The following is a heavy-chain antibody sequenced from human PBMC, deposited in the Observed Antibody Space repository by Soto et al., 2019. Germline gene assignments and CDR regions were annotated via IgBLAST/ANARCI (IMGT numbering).Heavy chain of an antibody. CDR2: VSARGDST. CDR3: AKRTLTAPVPFDY. J-gene: IGHJ4*02. V-gene: IGHV3-23*01. Sequence: EVQVLESGGGLVQPGGSLRLSCAASGFTFSNYAMAWVRQAPGKGLEWVSVVSARGDSTNYADSVKGRFSISRDNSKNSLYLQMNSLRAEDTAVYYCAKRTLTAPVPFDYWGPGTLVTVSS. D-gene: IGHD6-6*01. CDR1: GFTFSNYA.